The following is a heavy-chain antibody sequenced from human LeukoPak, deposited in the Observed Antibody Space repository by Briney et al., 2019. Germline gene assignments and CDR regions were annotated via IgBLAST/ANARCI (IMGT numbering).Heavy chain of an antibody. CDR1: GGSISSSSYY. CDR2: IYYSGST. D-gene: IGHD4-17*01. J-gene: IGHJ4*02. CDR3: ARITVTTGGVDY. V-gene: IGHV4-39*01. Sequence: PSETLSLTCTVSGGSISSSSYYWGWIRQPPGKGLEWIGSIYYSGSTYYNPSLKSRVTISVDTSKNQFSLKLSSVTAADTAVYCCARITVTTGGVDYWGQGTLVTVSS.